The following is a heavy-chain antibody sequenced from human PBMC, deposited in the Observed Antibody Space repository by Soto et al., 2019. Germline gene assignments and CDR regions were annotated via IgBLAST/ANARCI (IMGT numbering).Heavy chain of an antibody. CDR1: GDSVISATYY. CDR2: IYYDVGT. V-gene: IGHV4-61*01. CDR3: ARVLPGIAAAYDAFDV. D-gene: IGHD6-13*01. Sequence: SSETLSLTCTVSGDSVISATYYWSWVRQPPGKGLEWIGYIYYDVGTTYNPSLKSRVTISTDTSRSQLSLQLTSATPADTAVYYCARVLPGIAAAYDAFDVWGQGTMVTVSS. J-gene: IGHJ3*01.